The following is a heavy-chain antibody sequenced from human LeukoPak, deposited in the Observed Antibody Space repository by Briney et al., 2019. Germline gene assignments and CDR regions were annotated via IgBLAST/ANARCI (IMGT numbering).Heavy chain of an antibody. V-gene: IGHV1-3*01. D-gene: IGHD4-17*01. Sequence: ASVKVSCKASGYTFTSYAMHWVRQAPGQRLEWMGWINAGNGNTKYSQKFQGRVTITRDTSASTAYMELSSLRSEDTAVYYCARDSADYGDYPKYWGQGTLVTVSS. CDR3: ARDSADYGDYPKY. CDR2: INAGNGNT. J-gene: IGHJ4*02. CDR1: GYTFTSYA.